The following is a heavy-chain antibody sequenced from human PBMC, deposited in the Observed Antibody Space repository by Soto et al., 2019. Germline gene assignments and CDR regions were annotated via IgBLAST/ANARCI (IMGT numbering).Heavy chain of an antibody. CDR3: VRAPEQRPFDY. D-gene: IGHD6-25*01. CDR2: INSDGSSV. CDR1: GFTLSDNW. V-gene: IGHV3-74*03. Sequence: EVQLVESGGGLVQPGGSLRLSCAASGFTLSDNWLHWVRRAPGKGLVWVSRINSDGSSVTYADSVKGRFTLSRDNAKNTWFLQMDSLRVEDTAMYYCVRAPEQRPFDYWGQGTLVTVSS. J-gene: IGHJ4*02.